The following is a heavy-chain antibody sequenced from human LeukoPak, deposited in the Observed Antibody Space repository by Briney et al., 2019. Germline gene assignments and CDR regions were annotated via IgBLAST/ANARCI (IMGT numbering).Heavy chain of an antibody. CDR3: ARQGMYYYESSGYYSPTHLDQ. CDR2: IYPGDSDT. CDR1: GYRFTNYW. Sequence: GESLKISCKASGYRFTNYWIGWVRQMPGKGLEWMGIIYPGDSDTRYSPSFQGQVTISADKSITTAYLQWSSLKASDTAMYFCARQGMYYYESSGYYSPTHLDQWGQGTLVTVSS. J-gene: IGHJ4*02. V-gene: IGHV5-51*01. D-gene: IGHD3-22*01.